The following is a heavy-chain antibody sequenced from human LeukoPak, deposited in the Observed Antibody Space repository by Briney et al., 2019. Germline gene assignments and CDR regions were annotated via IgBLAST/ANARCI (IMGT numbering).Heavy chain of an antibody. V-gene: IGHV4-59*01. CDR3: ASSYSSSWYPYYFDY. Sequence: PSETLSLTCTVSGGSISSYYWSWIRQPPGKGLEWIGYIYYSGSTNYNPSLKSRVTISVDTSKNQFSLKLSSVTAADTAVYYCASSYSSSWYPYYFDYWGQGTLVTVSS. J-gene: IGHJ4*02. CDR2: IYYSGST. CDR1: GGSISSYY. D-gene: IGHD6-13*01.